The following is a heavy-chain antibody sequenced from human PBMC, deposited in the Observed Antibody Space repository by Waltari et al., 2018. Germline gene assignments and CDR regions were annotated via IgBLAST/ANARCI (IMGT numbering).Heavy chain of an antibody. J-gene: IGHJ4*02. CDR1: GFRFEDSA. D-gene: IGHD1-26*01. V-gene: IGHV3-9*01. CDR2: INWDSSDT. CDR3: AKDLYSGSDNRIFDF. Sequence: EVQLVESGGGLVQPGRSLRLSCAASGFRFEDSAVHWVRQAPGKGLEWVSGINWDSSDTAYADSVKGRFTISRDNAKNSLYLQMNSLRTEDTAFYYCAKDLYSGSDNRIFDFWGQGTLVTVSS.